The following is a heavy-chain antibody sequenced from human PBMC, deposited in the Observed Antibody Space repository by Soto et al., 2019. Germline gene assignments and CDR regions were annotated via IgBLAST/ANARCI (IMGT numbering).Heavy chain of an antibody. D-gene: IGHD3-3*01. Sequence: SETLSLTCAVYGGSFSGYYWSWIRQPPGKGLEWIGEINLSGSTNYNPSLKSRVTISVDTSKNQFSLKLSSVTAADTAVYYCARYRSERKIFPVGGNNWFDPWGQGTLVT. J-gene: IGHJ5*02. CDR1: GGSFSGYY. CDR2: INLSGST. V-gene: IGHV4-34*01. CDR3: ARYRSERKIFPVGGNNWFDP.